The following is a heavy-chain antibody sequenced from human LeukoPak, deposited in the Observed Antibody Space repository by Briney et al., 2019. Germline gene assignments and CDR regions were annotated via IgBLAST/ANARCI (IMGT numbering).Heavy chain of an antibody. CDR2: IADDGSNS. D-gene: IGHD4-17*01. J-gene: IGHJ6*02. V-gene: IGHV3-30-3*01. CDR1: GFTFRTYA. CDR3: AREGWDTVDPAGVYYYYGMDV. Sequence: PGGSLRLSCAASGFTFRTYAMHWVRQAPGKGLEWLAIIADDGSNSYSADSVKGRFTISRDNSKSTLYLEINSLRTEDTAVYYCAREGWDTVDPAGVYYYYGMDVWGQGTTVTVSS.